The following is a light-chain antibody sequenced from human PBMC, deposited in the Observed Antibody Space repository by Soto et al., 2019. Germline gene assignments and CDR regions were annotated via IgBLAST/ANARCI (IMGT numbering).Light chain of an antibody. CDR3: QQYNDYWT. Sequence: DIQMTQSPSTLSASVGDRVVITCRASQIITTWLAWYQQKPGKVPKLLIYDASSLESGVPSRFSGSGSGTEFTLTISRLQPDDFATYYCQQYNDYWTFGQGTKVDIK. J-gene: IGKJ1*01. CDR2: DAS. CDR1: QIITTW. V-gene: IGKV1-5*01.